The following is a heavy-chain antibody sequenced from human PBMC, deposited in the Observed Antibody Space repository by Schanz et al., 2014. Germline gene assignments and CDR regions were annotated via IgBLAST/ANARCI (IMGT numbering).Heavy chain of an antibody. D-gene: IGHD3-22*01. V-gene: IGHV3-23*04. CDR2: ISGGAGSA. Sequence: EVQLVESGGGLVQPGGSLRLSCAASGFTFNNYDMNWVRLVPGKGLECVSGISGGAGSAYYADSVKGRFTISRDNSKNTLYLQMSRLRAEDTAVYYCAKVWGSDYFYPFDYWGQGTLVTGSS. CDR1: GFTFNNYD. J-gene: IGHJ4*02. CDR3: AKVWGSDYFYPFDY.